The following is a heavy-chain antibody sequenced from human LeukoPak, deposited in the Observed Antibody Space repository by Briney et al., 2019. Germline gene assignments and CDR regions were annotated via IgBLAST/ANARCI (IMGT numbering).Heavy chain of an antibody. J-gene: IGHJ6*04. D-gene: IGHD3-10*02. Sequence: GGSPRLSCAASGFTFSSYWMHWVREAPGKGLVWVSRINSDGSSTSYADSVKGRFTISRDNAKNSLYLQMNSLRAEDTAVYYCAELGITMIGGVWGKGTTVTISS. V-gene: IGHV3-74*01. CDR1: GFTFSSYW. CDR3: AELGITMIGGV. CDR2: INSDGSST.